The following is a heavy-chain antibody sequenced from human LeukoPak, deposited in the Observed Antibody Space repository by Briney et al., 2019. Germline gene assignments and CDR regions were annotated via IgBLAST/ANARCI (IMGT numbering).Heavy chain of an antibody. V-gene: IGHV1-2*02. CDR2: INPNSGGT. CDR3: ARADYYDSGDYSAPFDS. Sequence: ASVKVSCKASGYSFTGYYIHWARQAPGQGLEWMGWINPNSGGTKYAQKFQGRVTMTRDTSITTAYMELSRLRSDDSAVYYCARADYYDSGDYSAPFDSWGQGTLITVSS. D-gene: IGHD3-22*01. CDR1: GYSFTGYY. J-gene: IGHJ4*02.